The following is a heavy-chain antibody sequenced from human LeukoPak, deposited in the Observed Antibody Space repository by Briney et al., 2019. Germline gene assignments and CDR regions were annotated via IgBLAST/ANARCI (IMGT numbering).Heavy chain of an antibody. V-gene: IGHV3-23*01. Sequence: GGSLRLSCAASGFTFRNYGMSWVRQAPGKGLEWVSAISSRGAITPYADSVKGRFTISRDNSKNTLYLQMNSLRAEDTAVYYCAKDADFNYDSSGYYRDSSFDYWGQGTLVTVSS. CDR3: AKDADFNYDSSGYYRDSSFDY. CDR1: GFTFRNYG. J-gene: IGHJ4*02. CDR2: ISSRGAIT. D-gene: IGHD3-22*01.